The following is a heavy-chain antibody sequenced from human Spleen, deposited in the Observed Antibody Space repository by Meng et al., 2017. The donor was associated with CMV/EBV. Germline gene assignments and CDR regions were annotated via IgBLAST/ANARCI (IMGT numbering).Heavy chain of an antibody. V-gene: IGHV3-74*01. J-gene: IGHJ3*02. CDR2: INADGSST. CDR3: AREKYYYDSSGYVGSDAFDI. CDR1: GFTFSSHW. Sequence: GESLKISCAASGFTFSSHWMHWVRQDPGKGLVWVSRINADGSSTSYADSVKGRFTISRDNAKNSLYLQMNSLRAEDTAVYYCAREKYYYDSSGYVGSDAFDIWGQGTMVTVSS. D-gene: IGHD3-22*01.